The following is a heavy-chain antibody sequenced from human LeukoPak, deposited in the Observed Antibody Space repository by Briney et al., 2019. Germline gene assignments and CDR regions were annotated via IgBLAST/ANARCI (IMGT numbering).Heavy chain of an antibody. J-gene: IGHJ4*02. CDR1: GFTFSSYG. V-gene: IGHV3-30*02. CDR2: IWYXGSNK. CDR3: APRDWNDGPASH. D-gene: IGHD1-1*01. Sequence: GGSLRLSCAASGFTFSSYGMHXXRQAPGKGXEXVAFIWYXGSNKYYADSVKGRFTISRXNSKNTLYLQMNSLRAEDTAVYYCAPRDWNDGPASHWGQGTLVTVSS.